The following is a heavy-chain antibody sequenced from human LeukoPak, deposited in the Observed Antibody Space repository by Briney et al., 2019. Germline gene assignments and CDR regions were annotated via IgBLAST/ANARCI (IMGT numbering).Heavy chain of an antibody. CDR2: ISYDGSNK. Sequence: PGGSLRLSCAASGFTFSSYAMHWVRQAPGKGLEWVAVISYDGSNKYYADSVKGRFTISRDNSKNTLYLQMNSLRAEDTAVYYCARGEGGSYYYYYGMDVWGQGTTVTVSS. D-gene: IGHD1-26*01. J-gene: IGHJ6*02. CDR3: ARGEGGSYYYYYGMDV. V-gene: IGHV3-30-3*01. CDR1: GFTFSSYA.